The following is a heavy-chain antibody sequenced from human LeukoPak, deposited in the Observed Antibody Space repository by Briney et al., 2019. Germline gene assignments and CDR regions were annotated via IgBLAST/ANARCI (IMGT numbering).Heavy chain of an antibody. J-gene: IGHJ4*02. CDR1: GYTFTSYG. V-gene: IGHV1-18*01. Sequence: GASVKVSCKASGYTFTSYGISWVRQAPGQGLEWMGWISAYNGNTNYAQKLQGRVTMTTDTSTSTAYMELRSLRSDDTAVCYCARDPSVITMVRGVNPRFDYWGQGTLVTVSS. CDR3: ARDPSVITMVRGVNPRFDY. D-gene: IGHD3-10*01. CDR2: ISAYNGNT.